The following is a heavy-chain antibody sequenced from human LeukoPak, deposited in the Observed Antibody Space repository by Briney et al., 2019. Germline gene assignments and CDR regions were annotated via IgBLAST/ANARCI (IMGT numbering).Heavy chain of an antibody. V-gene: IGHV4-59*08. CDR1: GGSISSYC. Sequence: PSETLSLTCTVSGGSISSYCWSWIRQPPGKGLEWIGYLYYSGSTNYNPSLQSRVTISVDTSKNQFSLKLSSVTAADTAVYYCARHSSHYSYRPYYYGMDVWGQGTTVTVSS. CDR3: ARHSSHYSYRPYYYGMDV. J-gene: IGHJ6*02. D-gene: IGHD5-18*01. CDR2: LYYSGST.